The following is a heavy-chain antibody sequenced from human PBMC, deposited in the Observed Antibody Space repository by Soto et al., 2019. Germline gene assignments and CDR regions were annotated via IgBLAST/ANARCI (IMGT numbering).Heavy chain of an antibody. J-gene: IGHJ4*02. D-gene: IGHD6-19*01. V-gene: IGHV3-48*01. Sequence: PGGSLRLSCAASEFIFSTYNMNWVRQAPGKGLEWLSYINSNGKSIYYADSVKGRFTISRDNAKNTLYLQMNSLRAEDTAVYYCAKVTTRSRSRWYQPYFDYWGQATLVTVSS. CDR2: INSNGKSI. CDR1: EFIFSTYN. CDR3: AKVTTRSRSRWYQPYFDY.